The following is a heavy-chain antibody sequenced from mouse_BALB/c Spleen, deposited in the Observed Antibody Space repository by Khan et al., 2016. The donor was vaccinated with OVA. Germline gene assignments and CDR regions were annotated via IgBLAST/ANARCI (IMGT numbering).Heavy chain of an antibody. J-gene: IGHJ2*01. CDR1: GYTFTSYW. Sequence: QVQLQQSGAELAKPGASVKMSCKASGYTFTSYWMHWIKQRPGQGLEWIGYINPTSGYTDYNQKFKDKATLTADKSSSPAYMQLSSLTSDDSAVYYCARDRIDYWGQGTALTVSS. V-gene: IGHV1-7*01. CDR3: ARDRIDY. CDR2: INPTSGYT.